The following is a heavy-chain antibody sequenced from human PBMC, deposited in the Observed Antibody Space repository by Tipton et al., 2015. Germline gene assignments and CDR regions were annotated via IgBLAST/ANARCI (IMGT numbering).Heavy chain of an antibody. CDR2: IFYSGGT. CDR1: GGSISSSSYY. Sequence: LRLSCTVSGGSISSSSYYWGWIRQPPGKGLEWIGSIFYSGGTSYNPSLKSRVTISVDTSKNQFSLKLSSVTAADTAVYYCARRDGFKDYLPDYFDYWGQGTLVTVSS. J-gene: IGHJ4*02. CDR3: ARRDGFKDYLPDYFDY. D-gene: IGHD5-24*01. V-gene: IGHV4-39*01.